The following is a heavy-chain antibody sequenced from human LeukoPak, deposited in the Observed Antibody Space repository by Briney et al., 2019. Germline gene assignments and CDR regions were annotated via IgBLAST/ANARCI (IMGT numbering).Heavy chain of an antibody. D-gene: IGHD1-26*01. Sequence: GGSLRLSCAASGFTFSSYAMSWVRQAPGKGLEWVSAISGSGGSTYYADSVKGRFTISRDNAKNSLYLQMNSLRDEDTAVYYCARDLGGSYLWGQGTLVTVSS. CDR2: ISGSGGST. CDR1: GFTFSSYA. J-gene: IGHJ4*02. CDR3: ARDLGGSYL. V-gene: IGHV3-23*01.